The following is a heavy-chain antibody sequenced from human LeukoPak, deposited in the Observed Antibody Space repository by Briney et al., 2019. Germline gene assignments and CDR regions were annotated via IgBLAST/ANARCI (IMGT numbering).Heavy chain of an antibody. CDR2: INPNSGGT. CDR1: GYSFTGYY. D-gene: IGHD6-19*01. CDR3: TKTSTLTYSSGYYEENWFDP. J-gene: IGHJ5*02. Sequence: ASVKVSCKASGYSFTGYYMHWVRQAPGQGLEWMGWINPNSGGTKYAQKFQGRVTMTRDTSISTVYMGLSRLRSDDTAVYYCTKTSTLTYSSGYYEENWFDPWGQGTLVTVSS. V-gene: IGHV1-2*02.